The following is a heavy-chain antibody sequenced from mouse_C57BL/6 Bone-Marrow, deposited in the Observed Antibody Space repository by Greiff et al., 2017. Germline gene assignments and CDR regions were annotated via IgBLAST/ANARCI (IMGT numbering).Heavy chain of an antibody. CDR1: GYTFTSYD. CDR2: IYPRDGST. J-gene: IGHJ4*01. Sequence: QVQLQQPGPELVKPGASVKLSCKASGYTFTSYDINWVKQRPGQGLEWIGWIYPRDGSTKYNEKFKGKATLTVDTSSSTAYMELHSLTSEDSAVYFGARIYDGYCDYAMDYWGQGTSVTVSS. V-gene: IGHV1-85*01. D-gene: IGHD2-3*01. CDR3: ARIYDGYCDYAMDY.